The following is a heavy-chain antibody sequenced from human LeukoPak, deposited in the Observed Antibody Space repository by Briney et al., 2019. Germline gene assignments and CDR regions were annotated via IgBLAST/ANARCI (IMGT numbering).Heavy chain of an antibody. CDR2: INHSGST. D-gene: IGHD6-19*01. CDR3: ARKEQWLPHDAFDI. J-gene: IGHJ3*02. V-gene: IGHV4-34*01. Sequence: SETLSLTCAVYGGSFSGYYWSRIRQPPGKGLEWIGEINHSGSTNYNPSLKSRVTISVDTSKNQFSLKLSSVTAAETAVYYCARKEQWLPHDAFDIWGQGTMVTVSS. CDR1: GGSFSGYY.